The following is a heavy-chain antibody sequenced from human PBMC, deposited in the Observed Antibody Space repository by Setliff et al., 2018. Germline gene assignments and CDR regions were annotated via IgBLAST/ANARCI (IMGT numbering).Heavy chain of an antibody. J-gene: IGHJ5*02. CDR1: GGSISSHY. CDR2: IYYSGST. CDR3: ASGVPNYDFWSGYYIGSYWFDP. D-gene: IGHD3-3*01. V-gene: IGHV4-59*11. Sequence: SETLSLTCTVSGGSISSHYWSWIRQPPGKGLEWIGYIYYSGSTNYNPSLKSRVTISVDTSKNQFSLKLSSVTAADTAVYYCASGVPNYDFWSGYYIGSYWFDPWGQGTLVTVSS.